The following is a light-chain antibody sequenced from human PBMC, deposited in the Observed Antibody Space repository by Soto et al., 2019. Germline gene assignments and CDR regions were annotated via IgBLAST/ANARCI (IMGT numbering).Light chain of an antibody. CDR1: SGSIASNY. V-gene: IGLV6-57*01. CDR2: EDN. J-gene: IGLJ3*02. CDR3: QYYDATNQV. Sequence: NFMLTQPHSVSESPGKTVIISCTRSSGSIASNYVQWYQQRPGSSPTTVIYEDNQRQSGVPDRFSGSIDSSSNSASLTISGLETEDEADYYCQYYDATNQVFGGGTKLTVL.